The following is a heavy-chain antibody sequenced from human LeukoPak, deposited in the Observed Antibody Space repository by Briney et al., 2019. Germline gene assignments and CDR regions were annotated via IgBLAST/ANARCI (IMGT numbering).Heavy chain of an antibody. CDR3: ARVDSRTAQFDY. D-gene: IGHD6-13*01. J-gene: IGHJ4*02. CDR1: GFNVSSNY. CDR2: IYSGAST. Sequence: PGGSLRLSCAVSGFNVSSNYLNWVRQAPGKGPEWVSVIYSGASTYYADSVKGRFTISRDNSKNTLYLQMNSLRAEDTAVYHCARVDSRTAQFDYWGQGTLLTVSS. V-gene: IGHV3-66*01.